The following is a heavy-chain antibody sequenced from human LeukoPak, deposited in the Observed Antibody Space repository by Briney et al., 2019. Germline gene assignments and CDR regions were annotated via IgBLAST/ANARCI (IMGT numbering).Heavy chain of an antibody. V-gene: IGHV3-21*01. D-gene: IGHD5-18*01. CDR2: ISSSSSYI. Sequence: GGSLRLSCAASGFTFSSYSMNWVRQAPGKGLEWVSSISSSSSYIYYADSVKGRFTISRDNAKNSLYLQMNSLRAEDTAVYYCARVQGIQLWLLGYWGQGTLVTVSS. CDR1: GFTFSSYS. CDR3: ARVQGIQLWLLGY. J-gene: IGHJ4*02.